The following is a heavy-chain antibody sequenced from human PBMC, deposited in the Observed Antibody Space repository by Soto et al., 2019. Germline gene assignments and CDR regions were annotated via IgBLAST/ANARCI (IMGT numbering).Heavy chain of an antibody. CDR1: GFTSSSYA. Sequence: GGSLRLSCAASGFTSSSYAMTWVRQAPGKGLEWVALINGGGDSAYYADSVKGRFTISRDNFKNTLFLQMNSLRGEDTAVYYCARGATIDYWGQGTLVTVSS. J-gene: IGHJ4*02. CDR3: ARGATIDY. V-gene: IGHV3-23*01. CDR2: INGGGDSA.